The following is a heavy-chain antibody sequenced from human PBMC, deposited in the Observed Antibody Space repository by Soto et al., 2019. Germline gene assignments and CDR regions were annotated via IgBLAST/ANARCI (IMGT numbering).Heavy chain of an antibody. CDR2: INHSGST. Sequence: GLEWIGEINHSGSTNYNPSLKSRVTISVDTSKNQFSLKLSSVTAADTAAYYCARGRLYCSGGSCYPATTYYYYYYGMDVWGRGTTVTVSS. V-gene: IGHV4-34*01. CDR3: ARGRLYCSGGSCYPATTYYYYYYGMDV. D-gene: IGHD2-15*01. J-gene: IGHJ6*02.